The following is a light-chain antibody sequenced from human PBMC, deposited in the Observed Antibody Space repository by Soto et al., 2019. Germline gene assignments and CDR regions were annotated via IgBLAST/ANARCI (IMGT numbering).Light chain of an antibody. CDR3: QQYNQWPWT. J-gene: IGKJ1*01. Sequence: EIVMTQSPATLSVSPGERATLSCRASQSVRSNLAWYQQKPGQVPKLLIHGASARDTAISDRFSGSGSGTEFTLTINSLQSEDFAVYFCQQYNQWPWTFGQGTKVDIK. V-gene: IGKV3-15*01. CDR1: QSVRSN. CDR2: GAS.